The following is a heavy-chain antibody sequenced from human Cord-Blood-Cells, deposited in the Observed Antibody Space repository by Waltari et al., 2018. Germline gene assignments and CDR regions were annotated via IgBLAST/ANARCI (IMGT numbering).Heavy chain of an antibody. V-gene: IGHV3-73*01. J-gene: IGHJ4*02. CDR3: TSRYYYGSGSYKYYFDY. CDR2: IRSKPNSYAT. CDR1: GFTFSGSA. Sequence: EVQLVESGGGLVQPGGSLKLPCAASGFTFSGSAMPLVRQASGTGLEWVCRIRSKPNSYATAYAASVKGRFTISRDDSKNTAYLQMNSLKTEDTAVYYCTSRYYYGSGSYKYYFDYWGQGTLVTVSS. D-gene: IGHD3-10*01.